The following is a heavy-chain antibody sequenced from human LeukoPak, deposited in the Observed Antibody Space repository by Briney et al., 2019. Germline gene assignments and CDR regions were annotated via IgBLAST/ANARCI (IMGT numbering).Heavy chain of an antibody. D-gene: IGHD6-6*01. Sequence: GGSVKVSCKASGYTFTSYGISWVRQAPGQGLEWMGWINAGNGNTKYSQKFQGRVTITRDTSASTAYMELSSLRSEDTAVYYCARVPFIAARHHEMDYWGQGTLVTVSS. CDR2: INAGNGNT. J-gene: IGHJ4*02. CDR3: ARVPFIAARHHEMDY. V-gene: IGHV1-3*01. CDR1: GYTFTSYG.